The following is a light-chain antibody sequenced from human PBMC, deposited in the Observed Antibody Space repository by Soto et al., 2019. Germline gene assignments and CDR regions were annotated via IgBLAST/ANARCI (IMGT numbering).Light chain of an antibody. CDR3: QQRSNWPPT. V-gene: IGKV3-11*01. CDR1: QSISSY. J-gene: IGKJ5*01. CDR2: DVS. Sequence: ELVLTHSPATLSFSPGEIGTLSSRASQSISSYLVWYQQKPGQAPRLLMSDVSNRATGIPARFSGSGSGTDFTLTISSLEPEDFAVYYCQQRSNWPPTFGQGTRLEIK.